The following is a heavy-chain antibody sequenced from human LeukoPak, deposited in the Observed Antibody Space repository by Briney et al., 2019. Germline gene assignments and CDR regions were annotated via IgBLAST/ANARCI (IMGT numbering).Heavy chain of an antibody. V-gene: IGHV4-30-4*08. Sequence: SQTLSLTCTVSGGSISSGDYYWSWIRQPPWKGLEWFGYIYYSGSTYYNPSLKSRVTISVDTSKNQFSLKLSSVTAADTAVYYCARTGRGYYDFWSGSPRAAFDIWGQGTMVTVSS. J-gene: IGHJ3*02. CDR1: GGSISSGDYY. D-gene: IGHD3-3*01. CDR3: ARTGRGYYDFWSGSPRAAFDI. CDR2: IYYSGST.